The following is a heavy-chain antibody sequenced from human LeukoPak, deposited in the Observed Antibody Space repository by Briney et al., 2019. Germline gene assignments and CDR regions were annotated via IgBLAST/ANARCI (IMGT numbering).Heavy chain of an antibody. CDR1: GGSFSGYY. D-gene: IGHD5-18*01. J-gene: IGHJ4*02. CDR2: INHSGST. Sequence: SETLSLTCVVYGGSFSGYYCSWIRQPPGKGLEWIGEINHSGSTKYNPSLKNRVTISLDTSKNQFSLKLSSVTAADTAVYYCARVDTAMVDYWGQGTLVTVSS. V-gene: IGHV4-34*01. CDR3: ARVDTAMVDY.